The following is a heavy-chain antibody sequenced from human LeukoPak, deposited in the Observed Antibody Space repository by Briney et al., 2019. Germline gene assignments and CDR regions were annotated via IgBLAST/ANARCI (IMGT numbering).Heavy chain of an antibody. D-gene: IGHD3-22*01. CDR1: GFNFNNYV. CDR3: ARERGENSGYSIVPEYYFDY. CDR2: ALYDGSNK. J-gene: IGHJ4*02. Sequence: GGSLRLSCAASGFNFNNYVIHWVRQAPGKGLEWVAVALYDGSNKYYADSVKGRFTISRDNSKNTLYLQMSSLRAEDTAMYYCARERGENSGYSIVPEYYFDYWGQGTLVTVSS. V-gene: IGHV3-30*04.